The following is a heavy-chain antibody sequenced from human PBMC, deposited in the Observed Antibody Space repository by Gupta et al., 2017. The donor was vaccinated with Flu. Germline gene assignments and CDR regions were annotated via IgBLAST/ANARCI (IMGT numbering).Heavy chain of an antibody. J-gene: IGHJ4*02. Sequence: EMQLVESGGDLVQPGGSLRLSCAASGFPFSSSYLQWVRQAPGKGLVWVSRINPDGSSTTYAESVKGRFTISRDNAKNTLYLQMNSLGDDDTAVYYCATVTSGCWGQGTLVTVSS. V-gene: IGHV3-74*03. CDR1: GFPFSSSY. D-gene: IGHD4-17*01. CDR3: ATVTSGC. CDR2: INPDGSST.